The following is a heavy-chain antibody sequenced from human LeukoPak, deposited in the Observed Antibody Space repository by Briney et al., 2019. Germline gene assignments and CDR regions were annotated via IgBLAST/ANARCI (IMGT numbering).Heavy chain of an antibody. Sequence: GGSLGLSCAASGFTFSSYSMNWVRQAPGKGLEWVSSISSSSSYIFYADSVKGRFTISRDNAKNPLYLQMNSLRAEDTAVYYCARDGGYCSGGSCYNLDYWGQGTLVTVSS. J-gene: IGHJ4*02. V-gene: IGHV3-21*01. CDR2: ISSSSSYI. CDR3: ARDGGYCSGGSCYNLDY. CDR1: GFTFSSYS. D-gene: IGHD2-15*01.